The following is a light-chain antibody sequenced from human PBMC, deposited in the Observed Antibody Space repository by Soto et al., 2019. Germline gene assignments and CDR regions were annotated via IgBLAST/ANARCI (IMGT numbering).Light chain of an antibody. CDR2: GAS. CDR1: QSVSSSY. J-gene: IGKJ1*01. V-gene: IGKV3-20*01. CDR3: QQYGSSPRT. Sequence: EIVLTQSPGTLSLSPGERATLSCRASQSVSSSYLAWYQQKPGQAPRLLIYGASSRATGIPDRFSGSGSGTDFTLTISRLEPEDFGVDFWQQYGSSPRTFGQGPKVEIK.